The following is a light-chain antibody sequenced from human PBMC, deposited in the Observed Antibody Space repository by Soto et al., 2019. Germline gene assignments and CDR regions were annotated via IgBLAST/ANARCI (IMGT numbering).Light chain of an antibody. V-gene: IGLV2-14*01. CDR3: SSYTSSSTPYV. CDR2: DVT. CDR1: SSDVGGYNY. Sequence: QSALTQPASVSGSPGQSITISCTGTSSDVGGYNYVSWYQQHPVKAPKLMIYDVTNRPSGVSDRFSGSKSGKTASLTISGLQAEDEADYYCSSYTSSSTPYVFGTGTKVTVL. J-gene: IGLJ1*01.